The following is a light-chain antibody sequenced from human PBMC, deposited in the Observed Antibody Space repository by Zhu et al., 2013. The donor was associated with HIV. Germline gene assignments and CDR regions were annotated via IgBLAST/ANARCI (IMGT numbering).Light chain of an antibody. J-gene: IGKJ1*01. CDR2: DAS. CDR3: QQSYSTPRT. Sequence: AILLTQSPSSLSASVGDRVTIICRASQGISTVLAWYQQRLGKPPKLLIYDASTLNSGVPSRFSGRGFGTDFTLTINGLQPEDFATYYCQQSYSTPRTFGQGTKVEIK. V-gene: IGKV1-13*02. CDR1: QGISTV.